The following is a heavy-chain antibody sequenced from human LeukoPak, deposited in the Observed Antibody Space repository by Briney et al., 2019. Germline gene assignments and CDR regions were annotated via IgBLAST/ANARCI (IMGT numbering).Heavy chain of an antibody. Sequence: GGSLRLSCAASGFTFSSYAMSWVRQAPGKGLEWVSAISGSGGSTYYADSVKGRFTISRDNSKNTLYLQMSSLRAEDTAVYYCAKGMVNYSYYYMDVWGKGTTVTVSS. CDR2: ISGSGGST. J-gene: IGHJ6*03. CDR1: GFTFSSYA. CDR3: AKGMVNYSYYYMDV. V-gene: IGHV3-23*01. D-gene: IGHD5-18*01.